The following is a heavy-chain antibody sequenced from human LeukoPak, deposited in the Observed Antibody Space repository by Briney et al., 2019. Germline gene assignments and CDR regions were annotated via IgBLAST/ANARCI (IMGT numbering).Heavy chain of an antibody. D-gene: IGHD1-26*01. CDR3: AKDISYTPTYYFDY. CDR2: ISWNSGSI. CDR1: GFTFDDYA. J-gene: IGHJ4*02. Sequence: PGRSLRLSCAASGFTFDDYAMHWVRQAPGKGLEWVSGISWNSGSIGYADSVKGRFTISRDNAKNSLYLQMNSLRTEDTALYYCAKDISYTPTYYFDYWGQGTLVTVSS. V-gene: IGHV3-9*01.